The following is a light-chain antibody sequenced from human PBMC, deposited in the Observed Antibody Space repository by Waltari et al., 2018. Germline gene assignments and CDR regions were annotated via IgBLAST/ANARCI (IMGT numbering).Light chain of an antibody. V-gene: IGLV1-40*01. Sequence: QSVLTQPPSVSGSPRQRVTSPCTGSSSNIGARYPVYWYPQVPLTAPKLPISGTYNRASGVPDRFSASKSGTSASLAVSGLQAEDEADYFCQSFDRSLNGVIFGGGTKLTVL. J-gene: IGLJ2*01. CDR2: GTY. CDR1: SSNIGARYP. CDR3: QSFDRSLNGVI.